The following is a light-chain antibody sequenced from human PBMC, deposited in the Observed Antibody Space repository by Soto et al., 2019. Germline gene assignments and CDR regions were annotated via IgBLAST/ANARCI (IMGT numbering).Light chain of an antibody. CDR2: EVT. CDR3: TSYTSGRTLYV. CDR1: SGDVGAYNF. J-gene: IGLJ1*01. V-gene: IGLV2-14*01. Sequence: QSALTQPASVSGSPGQSITISCTGTSGDVGAYNFVSWYQQHPGKAPKLMIYEVTNRPSGVSNRFSGSKSGNTASLTISGLQAEDEADYYCTSYTSGRTLYVFGTGTKLTVL.